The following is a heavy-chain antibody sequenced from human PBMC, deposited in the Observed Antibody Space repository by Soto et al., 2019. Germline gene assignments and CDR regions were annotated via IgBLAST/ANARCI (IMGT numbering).Heavy chain of an antibody. CDR3: ARFGRSIIMMLLLFDY. Sequence: QVQLVESGGGVVQPGRSLRLSCAASGFTFSSYAMHWVRQAPGRGLEWVAVISYDGSNKYYADSVKGRFTISRDNSKNTLYLQMNSLRAEDTAVYYCARFGRSIIMMLLLFDYWGQGTLVTV. J-gene: IGHJ4*02. V-gene: IGHV3-30-3*01. D-gene: IGHD3-22*01. CDR1: GFTFSSYA. CDR2: ISYDGSNK.